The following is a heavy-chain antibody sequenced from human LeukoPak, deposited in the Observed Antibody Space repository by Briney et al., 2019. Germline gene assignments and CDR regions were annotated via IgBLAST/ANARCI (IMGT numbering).Heavy chain of an antibody. CDR3: AKETSSSFDY. D-gene: IGHD6-6*01. J-gene: IGHJ4*02. CDR1: GFTFSSYD. V-gene: IGHV3-23*01. CDR2: ISNSGGST. Sequence: GGSLRLSCAASGFTFSSYDMNWVRQAPGKGLEWVSGISNSGGSTYYADSVKGRFTISRDNSKNTLYLQMNSLRAEDTAVYYSAKETSSSFDYWGQGTLVTVSS.